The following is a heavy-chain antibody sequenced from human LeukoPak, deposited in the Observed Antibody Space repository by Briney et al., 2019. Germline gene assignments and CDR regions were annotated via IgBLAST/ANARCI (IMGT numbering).Heavy chain of an antibody. CDR3: ARDKGTGYYDILTGYYTYWYFDL. J-gene: IGHJ2*01. D-gene: IGHD3-9*01. CDR1: GGSISSYY. Sequence: SETLSLTCTVSGGSISSYYWSWIRQPPGKGLEWIGYIYYSGSTNYNPSLKSRVTISVDTSKNQFSLKLSSVTAADTAVYYCARDKGTGYYDILTGYYTYWYFDLWGRGTLVTVSS. CDR2: IYYSGST. V-gene: IGHV4-59*01.